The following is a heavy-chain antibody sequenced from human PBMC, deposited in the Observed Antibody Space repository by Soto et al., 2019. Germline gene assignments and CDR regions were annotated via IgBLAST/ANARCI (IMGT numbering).Heavy chain of an antibody. J-gene: IGHJ4*02. CDR1: GFKFGDYA. Sequence: GGSLRLSCIGSGFKFGDYAMSWFRQAPGKGLEWVAFIRSKSYGGTIETASSLRGRFIISRDDSKNSVYLQMYGLNTEDTAIYYCSRVDRVTLSGMVDYFFDYWGQGTLVTVSS. CDR3: SRVDRVTLSGMVDYFFDY. V-gene: IGHV3-49*03. CDR2: IRSKSYGGTI. D-gene: IGHD2-8*01.